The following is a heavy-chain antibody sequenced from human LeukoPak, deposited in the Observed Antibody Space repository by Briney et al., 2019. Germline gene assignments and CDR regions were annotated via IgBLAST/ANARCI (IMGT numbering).Heavy chain of an antibody. CDR3: VKYSNSCYDP. Sequence: GVLRLSCAASGFTFSDYYMSWIRQAPGKGLEWVSYISSSGSTIYYADSVKGRFTISRDNSKNTLYLQMSSLRPEDTAIYYCVKYSNSCYDPWGQGTLVTVSS. CDR1: GFTFSDYY. J-gene: IGHJ5*02. CDR2: ISSSGSTI. V-gene: IGHV3-11*04. D-gene: IGHD2/OR15-2a*01.